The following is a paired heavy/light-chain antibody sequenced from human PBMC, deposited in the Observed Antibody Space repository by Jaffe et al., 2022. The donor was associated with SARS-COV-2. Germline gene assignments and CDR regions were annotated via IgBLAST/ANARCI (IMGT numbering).Heavy chain of an antibody. D-gene: IGHD2-15*01. J-gene: IGHJ6*02. V-gene: IGHV3-7*01. Sequence: EVQLVESGGGLVQPGGSLRLSCAASGFTFSSYWMSWVRQAPGKGLEWVANIKQDGSEKYYVDSVKGRFTISRDNAKNSLYLQMNSLRAEDTAVYYCARVGCSGGSCYTDKYYYYYYGMDVWGQGTTVTVSS. CDR3: ARVGCSGGSCYTDKYYYYYYGMDV. CDR1: GFTFSSYW. CDR2: IKQDGSEK.
Light chain of an antibody. CDR3: MQALQTQWT. Sequence: DIVMTQSPLSLPVTPGEPASISCRSSQSLLHSNGYNYLDWYLQKPGQSPQLLIYLGSNRASGVPDRFSGSGSGTDFTLKISRVEAEDVGVYYCMQALQTQWTFGQGTKVEIK. CDR1: QSLLHSNGYNY. CDR2: LGS. J-gene: IGKJ1*01. V-gene: IGKV2-28*01.